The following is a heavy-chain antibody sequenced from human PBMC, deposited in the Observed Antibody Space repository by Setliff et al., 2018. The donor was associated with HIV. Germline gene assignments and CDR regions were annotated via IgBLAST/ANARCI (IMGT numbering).Heavy chain of an antibody. J-gene: IGHJ6*02. Sequence: SVKVSCKASGVNFNNYILSWVRQAPGEGLEWMGGITPFFRTPKYAQKFQGRVTISTDESTKTGYMELSSVTFADTAVYYCVGLWRGLWTTSPGDQYYGMDVWGQGTTVTSP. V-gene: IGHV1-69*05. CDR1: GVNFNNYI. D-gene: IGHD3-3*01. CDR3: VGLWRGLWTTSPGDQYYGMDV. CDR2: ITPFFRTP.